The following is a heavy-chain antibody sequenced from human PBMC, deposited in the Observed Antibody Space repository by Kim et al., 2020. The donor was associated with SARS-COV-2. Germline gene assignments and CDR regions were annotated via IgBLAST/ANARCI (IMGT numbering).Heavy chain of an antibody. CDR3: ARDESTVTTFVAAFVI. CDR2: IYSGGST. CDR1: GFTVSSNY. D-gene: IGHD4-17*01. Sequence: GGSLRLSCAASGFTVSSNYMSWVRQAPGKGLEWVSVIYSGGSTYYADSVKGRFTISRDNSKNTLYLQMNSLRAEDTAVYYCARDESTVTTFVAAFVIWGQGTMVTVSS. J-gene: IGHJ3*02. V-gene: IGHV3-66*02.